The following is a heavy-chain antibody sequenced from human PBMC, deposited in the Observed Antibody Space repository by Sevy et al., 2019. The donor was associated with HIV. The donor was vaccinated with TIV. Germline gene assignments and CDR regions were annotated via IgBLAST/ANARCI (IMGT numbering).Heavy chain of an antibody. D-gene: IGHD3-9*01. CDR1: GFTFSDYY. V-gene: IGHV3-11*01. J-gene: IGHJ4*02. Sequence: GESLKISCAASGFTFSDYYMSWIRQAPGKGLEWISYISSSGNTIDYAASVKGRFTISRDNAKNSLYLQMNSLRAEDTAVYYCAKLYDILTGHDLGFNYWGQGTLVTVSS. CDR3: AKLYDILTGHDLGFNY. CDR2: ISSSGNTI.